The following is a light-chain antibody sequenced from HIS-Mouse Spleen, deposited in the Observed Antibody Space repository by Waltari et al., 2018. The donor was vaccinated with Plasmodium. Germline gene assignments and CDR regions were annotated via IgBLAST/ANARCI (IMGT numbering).Light chain of an antibody. J-gene: IGKJ1*01. CDR3: QQYNSYSWT. CDR1: QSISRW. V-gene: IGKV1-5*03. Sequence: DIQMTQSPSTLSASVGDRVTITCRASQSISRWVAWYQQKPGKAPTLLIYKASSLESGVPSRFSGSGSGTEFTLTISSLQPDDFATYYCQQYNSYSWTFGQGTKVEIK. CDR2: KAS.